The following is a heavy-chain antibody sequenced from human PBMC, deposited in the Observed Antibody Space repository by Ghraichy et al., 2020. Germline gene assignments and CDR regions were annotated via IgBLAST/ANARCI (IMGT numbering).Heavy chain of an antibody. Sequence: SETLSLTCAVYGGSFSGYYWSWIRQPPGKGLEWIGEINHSGSTNYNPSLKSRVTISVDTSKNQFSLKLSSVTAADTAVYYCARGPRQWLVPRMTPNEYYFDYWGQGTLVTVSS. CDR1: GGSFSGYY. J-gene: IGHJ4*02. CDR2: INHSGST. D-gene: IGHD6-19*01. V-gene: IGHV4-34*01. CDR3: ARGPRQWLVPRMTPNEYYFDY.